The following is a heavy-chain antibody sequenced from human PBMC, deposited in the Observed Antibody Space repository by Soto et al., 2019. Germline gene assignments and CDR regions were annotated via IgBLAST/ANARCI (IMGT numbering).Heavy chain of an antibody. V-gene: IGHV4-39*01. J-gene: IGHJ5*02. CDR2: IYYSGST. D-gene: IGHD3-22*01. CDR3: ARLSYDSSGYYWFDP. Sequence: QLQLQESGPGLVKPSETLSLSCTVSGGSISSTTYYWGWIRQPPGKVLEWIGSIYYSGSTYDNPSLKRRVTVTVDTSKNQFSLKLSSVTAADTGVYYCARLSYDSSGYYWFDPWGQGTLVTVTS. CDR1: GGSISSTTYY.